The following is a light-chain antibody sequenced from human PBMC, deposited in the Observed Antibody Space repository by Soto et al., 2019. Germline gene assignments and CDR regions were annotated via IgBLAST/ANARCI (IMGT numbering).Light chain of an antibody. V-gene: IGKV3-11*01. CDR3: LNRNNWERT. CDR1: QIVSSY. J-gene: IGKJ1*01. CDR2: DTY. Sequence: EIPLTRSPATLSLSTVPIPTLSWSASQIVSSYLACYQQKPGQAPRLLIYDTYSRATGITARFSGSGSGTDFTLTIRSIETEDFAVYYCLNRNNWERTFGKGNKVDIK.